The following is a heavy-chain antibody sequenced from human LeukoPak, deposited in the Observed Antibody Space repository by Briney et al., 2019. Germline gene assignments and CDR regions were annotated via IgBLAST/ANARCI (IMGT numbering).Heavy chain of an antibody. CDR1: GFTVSSNY. CDR3: ARGRRASITIFGYPTPNDY. CDR2: IYSGGST. D-gene: IGHD3-3*01. V-gene: IGHV3-53*01. Sequence: GGSLRLSCAASGFTVSSNYMSWVRQAPGKGLEWVSVIYSGGSTYYADSVKGRFTISRDNSKNTLYLQMNSLRAEDTAVYYCARGRRASITIFGYPTPNDYWGQGTLVTVSS. J-gene: IGHJ4*02.